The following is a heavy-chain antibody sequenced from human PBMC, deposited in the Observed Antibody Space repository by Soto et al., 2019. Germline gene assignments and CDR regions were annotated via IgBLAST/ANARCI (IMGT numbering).Heavy chain of an antibody. CDR2: IPYDGSNK. CDR1: GFTFSSYG. V-gene: IGHV3-30*03. CDR3: ASSPRGGSYYSWFDP. D-gene: IGHD1-26*01. J-gene: IGHJ5*02. Sequence: GGSLRLSCAASGFTFSSYGMHWVRQAPGKGLEWVAVIPYDGSNKYYADSVKGRFTISRDNSKNTLYLQMNSLRAEDTAVYYCASSPRGGSYYSWFDPWGQGTLVTVSS.